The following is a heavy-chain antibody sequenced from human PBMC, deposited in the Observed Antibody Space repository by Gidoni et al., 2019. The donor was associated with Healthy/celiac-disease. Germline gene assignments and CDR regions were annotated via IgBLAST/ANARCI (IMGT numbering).Heavy chain of an antibody. CDR1: GFTFSSYS. CDR3: ARDLPAYCSSTSCYVDY. V-gene: IGHV3-21*01. J-gene: IGHJ4*02. Sequence: EVQLVESGGGLVKPGGSLRLSCAASGFTFSSYSMNWVRQAPGKGLEWVSSISSSSSYIYYADSVKGRFTIARDNAKNSLYLQMNSLRAEDTAVYYCARDLPAYCSSTSCYVDYWGQGTLVTVSS. D-gene: IGHD2-2*01. CDR2: ISSSSSYI.